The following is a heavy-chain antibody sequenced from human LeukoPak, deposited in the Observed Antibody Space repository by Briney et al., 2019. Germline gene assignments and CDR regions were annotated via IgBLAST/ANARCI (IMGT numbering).Heavy chain of an antibody. Sequence: PGGSLRLSCAASGFTFSSYAMSWVRQAPGKGLEWVSAISGSGGSTYYADSVKGRFTISRDNSKNTLYLQMNSLRAEDTAVYYCAKDLDTIFGVVIIPKGVFDYWGQGTLATVSS. CDR2: ISGSGGST. J-gene: IGHJ4*02. CDR3: AKDLDTIFGVVIIPKGVFDY. CDR1: GFTFSSYA. D-gene: IGHD3-3*01. V-gene: IGHV3-23*01.